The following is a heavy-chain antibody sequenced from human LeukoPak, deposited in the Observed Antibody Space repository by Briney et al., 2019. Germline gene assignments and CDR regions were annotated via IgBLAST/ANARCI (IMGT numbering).Heavy chain of an antibody. V-gene: IGHV4-31*03. CDR3: AREGTYGSGSYYSREYYGMDV. J-gene: IGHJ6*02. CDR1: AGSISSSGYY. Sequence: SETMSLTCTVSAGSISSSGYYWSWIRQHPGKGLEWIGYIYYSGSTYYNPSLKSRVTISVDTSKNQFSLRLSSVTAADTAVYYCAREGTYGSGSYYSREYYGMDVWGQGTTVSVSS. CDR2: IYYSGST. D-gene: IGHD3-10*01.